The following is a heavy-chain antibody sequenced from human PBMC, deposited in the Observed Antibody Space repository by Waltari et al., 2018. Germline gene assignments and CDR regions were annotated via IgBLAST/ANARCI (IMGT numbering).Heavy chain of an antibody. V-gene: IGHV4-39*07. CDR2: IYYSGRT. D-gene: IGHD3-3*01. J-gene: IGHJ5*02. CDR3: ARDLSSYDFWSGYYWFDP. CDR1: GGSISSSSYY. Sequence: QLQLQESGPGLVKPSETLSLTCTVSGGSISSSSYYWGWIRQPPGKGLEWIGSIYYSGRTYYNPSLKSRVTISVDTSKNQFSLKLSSVTAADTAVYYCARDLSSYDFWSGYYWFDPWGQGTLVTVSS.